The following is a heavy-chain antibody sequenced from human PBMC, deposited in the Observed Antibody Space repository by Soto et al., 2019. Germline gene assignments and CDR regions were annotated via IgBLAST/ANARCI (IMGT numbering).Heavy chain of an antibody. CDR3: ARARFYYYGSGSYYNRSPGGPHYYYYMDV. V-gene: IGHV1-18*01. CDR2: ISAYNGNT. Sequence: QVQLVQSGAEVKKPGASVKVSCKASGYTFTSYGISWVRQAPGQGLEWMGWISAYNGNTNYAQKLQGRVTMTTDTSTSTAYMELRSLRSDDTAVYYCARARFYYYGSGSYYNRSPGGPHYYYYMDVWGKGTTVTVSS. D-gene: IGHD3-10*01. J-gene: IGHJ6*03. CDR1: GYTFTSYG.